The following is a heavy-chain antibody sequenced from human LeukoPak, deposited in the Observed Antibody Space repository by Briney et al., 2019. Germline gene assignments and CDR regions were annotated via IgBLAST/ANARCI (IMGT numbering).Heavy chain of an antibody. Sequence: GGSLRLSCVASGFSLRGYAMHWVRQAPGKGGLEWVTMISYDGRDQYYADSVKGRFTISRDDSKNTLFLQMNSLRVEDTAVYYCARHPNSNWDYWGQGTLVTVSS. D-gene: IGHD6-13*01. CDR1: GFSLRGYA. V-gene: IGHV3-30-3*01. J-gene: IGHJ4*02. CDR2: ISYDGRDQ. CDR3: ARHPNSNWDY.